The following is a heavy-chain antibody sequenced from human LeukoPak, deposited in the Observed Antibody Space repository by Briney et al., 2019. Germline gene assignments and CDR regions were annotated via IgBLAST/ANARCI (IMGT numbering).Heavy chain of an antibody. CDR2: IYYSGST. V-gene: IGHV4-59*01. CDR3: ARDLGTAMGTDALSWLGYMDV. Sequence: PSETLSLTCTVSGGSISSYYWSWIRQPPGKGLEWIGYIYYSGSTNYNPSLKSRVTISVDTSKNQFSLKLSSVTAADTAVYYCARDLGTAMGTDALSWLGYMDVWGKGTTVTISS. CDR1: GGSISSYY. D-gene: IGHD5-18*01. J-gene: IGHJ6*03.